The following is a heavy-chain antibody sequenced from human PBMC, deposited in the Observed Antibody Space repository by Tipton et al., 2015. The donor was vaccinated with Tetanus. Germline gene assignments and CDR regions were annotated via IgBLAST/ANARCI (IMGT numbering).Heavy chain of an antibody. D-gene: IGHD5-24*01. CDR2: IIPIFGTT. CDR3: ALNTEMATIAFES. V-gene: IGHV1-69*01. CDR1: GYNFATFW. Sequence: QLVQSGPEVKKPGESLTISCKASGYNFATFWISWVRQAPGQGLEWMGGIIPIFGTTEFAQKFQGRVTLTADESARTANMELSNLTSEDTAVYYCALNTEMATIAFESWGQGTLVTVSS. J-gene: IGHJ4*02.